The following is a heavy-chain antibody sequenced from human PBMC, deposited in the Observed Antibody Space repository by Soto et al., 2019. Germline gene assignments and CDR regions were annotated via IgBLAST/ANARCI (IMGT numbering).Heavy chain of an antibody. J-gene: IGHJ6*02. D-gene: IGHD3-10*01. CDR2: IIPIFGTA. CDR3: ARDRPRPEVHNYGSGSYSQPYGMDV. V-gene: IGHV1-69*01. Sequence: QVQLVQSGAEVKKPGSSVKVSCKASGGTFSSYAISWVRQAPGQGLEWMGGIIPIFGTANYAQKFQGRVTITADESTSTAYMELSSLRSEDTAVYYCARDRPRPEVHNYGSGSYSQPYGMDVWGQGTTVTVSS. CDR1: GGTFSSYA.